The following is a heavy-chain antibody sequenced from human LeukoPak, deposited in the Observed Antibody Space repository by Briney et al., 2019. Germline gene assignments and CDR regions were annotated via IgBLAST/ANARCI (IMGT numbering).Heavy chain of an antibody. CDR3: ARPVYSYGTGFDY. D-gene: IGHD5-18*01. CDR1: GGSISSSSYY. CDR2: IYYSGST. Sequence: SETLSLTCTVSGGSISSSSYYWGWIRQPPGKGLEWFGSIYYSGSTYYHPCLKSRVTISVATSKNQFSLKLSSVTAADTAVYYCARPVYSYGTGFDYWGQGTLVTVSS. J-gene: IGHJ4*02. V-gene: IGHV4-39*01.